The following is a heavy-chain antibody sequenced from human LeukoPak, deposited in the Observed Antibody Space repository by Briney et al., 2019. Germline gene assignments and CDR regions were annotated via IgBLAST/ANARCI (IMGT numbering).Heavy chain of an antibody. Sequence: GGSLRLSCTAAEFTVSSSYMSWVRQAPGKGLEWVSIIYDDRSTYYAASVKGRFTISRDDSKNTLLLQMDSLRTEDTAIYYCARDSAFSSYSYWGQGALVTVSS. D-gene: IGHD2-21*01. CDR2: IYDDRST. V-gene: IGHV3-53*01. CDR1: EFTVSSSY. J-gene: IGHJ4*02. CDR3: ARDSAFSSYSY.